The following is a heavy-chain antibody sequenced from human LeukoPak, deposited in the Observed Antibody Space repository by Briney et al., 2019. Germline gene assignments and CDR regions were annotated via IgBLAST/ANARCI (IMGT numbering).Heavy chain of an antibody. J-gene: IGHJ5*02. V-gene: IGHV1-69*13. CDR3: ARDRGGTSGNWFDP. CDR2: IIPIFGTA. CDR1: GGTFSRYA. Sequence: GPSVKVSCKASGGTFSRYAISWVRHAPAQGLEWMGWIIPIFGTAHYAQKFQGRVTITADESTSTVYMELSSLRSEDTAVYYCARDRGGTSGNWFDPWGQGTLVTVSS. D-gene: IGHD3-16*01.